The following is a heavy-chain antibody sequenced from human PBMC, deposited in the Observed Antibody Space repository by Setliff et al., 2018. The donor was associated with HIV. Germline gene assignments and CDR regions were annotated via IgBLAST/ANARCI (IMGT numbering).Heavy chain of an antibody. D-gene: IGHD3-10*01. CDR1: GGSFSAYY. CDR3: ARRPGYYGSGSLDY. Sequence: PSETLSLTCAVYGGSFSAYYWSWIRQPPVKGLEWIGEINHSGSTNYNPSLKSRVTISVDTSKNQFSLKLRSVTAADTAVYYCARRPGYYGSGSLDYWGQGTLVTVSS. CDR2: INHSGST. J-gene: IGHJ4*02. V-gene: IGHV4-34*01.